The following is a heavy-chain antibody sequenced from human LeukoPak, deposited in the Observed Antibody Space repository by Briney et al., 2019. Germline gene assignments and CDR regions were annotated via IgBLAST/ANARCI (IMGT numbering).Heavy chain of an antibody. V-gene: IGHV4-39*01. Sequence: SETLSLTCTVSGGSISSSDSYWAWVRQPPGKGLEWIGSICFSRSTYYNPSLKSRVTMSIDTSKNHFSLKVASVTAADSAVYYCGRHFPETGRDEQPLEYWGQGSLFTVSS. CDR3: GRHFPETGRDEQPLEY. D-gene: IGHD3-10*01. J-gene: IGHJ4*02. CDR1: GGSISSSDSY. CDR2: ICFSRST.